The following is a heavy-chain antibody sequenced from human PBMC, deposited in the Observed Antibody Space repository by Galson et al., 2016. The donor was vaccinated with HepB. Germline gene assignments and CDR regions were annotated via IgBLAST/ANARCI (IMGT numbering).Heavy chain of an antibody. J-gene: IGHJ6*02. D-gene: IGHD3-9*01. Sequence: TLSLTCTVSGDSIRSGGSYWSWIRQPLGKGLEWIGYIYYSGSAYYNPSLKGRVTMSFDTSKNLFSLKLTSVTAADTAVYFCARDQSYDPSTAYYVFDMDVWGQGTTVTVSS. CDR3: ARDQSYDPSTAYYVFDMDV. V-gene: IGHV4-30-4*01. CDR1: GDSIRSGGSY. CDR2: IYYSGSA.